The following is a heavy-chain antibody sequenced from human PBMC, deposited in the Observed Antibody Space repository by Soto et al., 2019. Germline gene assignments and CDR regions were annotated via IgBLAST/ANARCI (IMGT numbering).Heavy chain of an antibody. D-gene: IGHD3-3*01. CDR2: ISYDGSNK. J-gene: IGHJ4*02. CDR1: GFTFSSYA. V-gene: IGHV3-30-3*01. Sequence: QVQLVESGGGVVQPGRSLRLSCAASGFTFSSYAMHWVRQAPGKGLEWVAVISYDGSNKYYADSVKGRFTISRDNSKNTLYLQMNSLRAEDTAVYYCARALDAGLVDFWSGYSSLDYWGQGTLVTVSS. CDR3: ARALDAGLVDFWSGYSSLDY.